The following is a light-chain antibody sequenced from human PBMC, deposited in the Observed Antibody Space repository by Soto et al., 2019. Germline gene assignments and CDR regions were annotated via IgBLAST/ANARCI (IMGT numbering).Light chain of an antibody. Sequence: DIQMTQSPSTLSASVGDTVTITCRASQSISSWLAWYQQKPGKAPKLLIYRASTLQSGVPSRFSGSGSGIDFTFTISSLQPEDIATYYCQQYDNLPLTFGGGTKVDNK. CDR3: QQYDNLPLT. V-gene: IGKV1-5*03. CDR2: RAS. J-gene: IGKJ4*01. CDR1: QSISSW.